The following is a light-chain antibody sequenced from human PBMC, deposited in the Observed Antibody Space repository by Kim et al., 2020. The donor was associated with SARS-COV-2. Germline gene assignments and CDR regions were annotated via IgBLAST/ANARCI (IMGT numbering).Light chain of an antibody. CDR3: QSYDGTGWV. CDR2: EDD. J-gene: IGLJ3*02. CDR1: GGSIATGY. V-gene: IGLV6-57*01. Sequence: TLPISCTRTGGSIATGYVHWYQQRPGRSPTTVIYEDDQRPSGVPDRFSASVDSSSNAASLIISGLETEDEADYYCQSYDGTGWVFGGGTKLTVL.